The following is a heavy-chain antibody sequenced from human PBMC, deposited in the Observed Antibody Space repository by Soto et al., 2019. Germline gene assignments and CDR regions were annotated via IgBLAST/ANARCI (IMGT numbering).Heavy chain of an antibody. CDR3: ARDGGASTFDFDS. CDR1: GFTFSGHS. J-gene: IGHJ4*02. CDR2: ITGSGVTM. Sequence: GGSLRLSCAASGFTFSGHSLNWIRQAPGKGLEWVSYITGSGVTMYADSVKGRFTITRDNAKNSLYLQMNSRRAEDTAVYYCARDGGASTFDFDSWGQGTLVTVSS. V-gene: IGHV3-48*04. D-gene: IGHD3-16*01.